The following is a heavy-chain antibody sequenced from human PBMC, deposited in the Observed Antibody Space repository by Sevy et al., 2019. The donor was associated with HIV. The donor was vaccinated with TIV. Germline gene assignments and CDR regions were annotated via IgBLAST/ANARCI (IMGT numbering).Heavy chain of an antibody. Sequence: GSLILSCAASGFTFSSYWMSWVRQAPGKGLEWVANIKQDGSEKYYVDSVKGRFTISRDNAKNSLYLQMNSLRAEDTAVYYCARDRPMITFGGVIAYFDYWGQGTLVTVSS. V-gene: IGHV3-7*01. D-gene: IGHD3-16*02. CDR1: GFTFSSYW. CDR2: IKQDGSEK. CDR3: ARDRPMITFGGVIAYFDY. J-gene: IGHJ4*02.